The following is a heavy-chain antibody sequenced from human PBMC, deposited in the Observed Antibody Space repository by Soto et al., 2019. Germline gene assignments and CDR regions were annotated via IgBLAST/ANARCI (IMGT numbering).Heavy chain of an antibody. V-gene: IGHV5-51*01. D-gene: IGHD2-15*01. CDR3: ARQSAVAAEIGGYWFDP. Sequence: PGESLKISCQGSGYNFPTYWIAWVRQMPGKGLEWMGIIHPGDSDMKYSPSFQGQVTISADKSISTAYLQWSSLKASDTAMYYCARQSAVAAEIGGYWFDPWGQGTLVTVSS. J-gene: IGHJ5*02. CDR2: IHPGDSDM. CDR1: GYNFPTYW.